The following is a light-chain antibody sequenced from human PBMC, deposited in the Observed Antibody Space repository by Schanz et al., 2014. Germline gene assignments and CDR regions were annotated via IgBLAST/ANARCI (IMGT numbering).Light chain of an antibody. V-gene: IGKV3-20*01. Sequence: EIVMTQSPATLSVSPGERATLSCRASQSVSSNLAWYQQKPGQAPRLLIYGASSRATGIPDRFSGSGSGTDFTLTISRLEPEDFAVYYCQQYGSSPRMYTFGQGTKLEIK. CDR1: QSVSSN. CDR3: QQYGSSPRMYT. CDR2: GAS. J-gene: IGKJ2*01.